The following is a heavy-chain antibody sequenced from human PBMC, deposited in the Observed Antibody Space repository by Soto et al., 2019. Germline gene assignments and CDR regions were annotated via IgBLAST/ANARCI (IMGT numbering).Heavy chain of an antibody. CDR3: VTWNTSHVDSLPFPGYDF. CDR1: GFTFRDSV. CDR2: MSGDGRT. J-gene: IGHJ4*02. V-gene: IGHV3-23*01. Sequence: VESRRLAYGGSGFTFRDSVMAWVRQAPGKGVEWLSVMSGDGRTRYALSVTGRFTISRDNSKNTLYLQMRSPSAQDADDCDCVTWNTSHVDSLPFPGYDFWGEGTQVTDS. D-gene: IGHD3-22*01.